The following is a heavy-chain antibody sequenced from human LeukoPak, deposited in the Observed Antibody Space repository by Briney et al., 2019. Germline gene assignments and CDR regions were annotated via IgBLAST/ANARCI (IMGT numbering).Heavy chain of an antibody. Sequence: GRSLRLSYAGSGFTFSSYALYWVRQAPGKGLEWVTLTSYTGSNKWHADSVKGRFTISRDNSKNTLFLQMNSLRPEDTAVYYCARGTLETNGGIDYWGQGTMVTVSS. CDR1: GFTFSSYA. D-gene: IGHD7-27*01. CDR2: TSYTGSNK. J-gene: IGHJ4*02. V-gene: IGHV3-30*04. CDR3: ARGTLETNGGIDY.